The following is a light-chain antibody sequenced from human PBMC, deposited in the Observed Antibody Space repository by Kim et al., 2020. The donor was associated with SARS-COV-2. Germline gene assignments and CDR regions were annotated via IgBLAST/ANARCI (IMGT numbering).Light chain of an antibody. J-gene: IGKJ2*03. CDR3: QQYDREYS. CDR1: QSISNW. Sequence: DIQMTQSPSTLSASVGDRVTITCRASQSISNWLAWYQQKPGKAPKLLIYKASSLESGVPSRFSGSGSGTEFTLTISSLQPDDFATYFCQQYDREYSFGQGTKLEIK. CDR2: KAS. V-gene: IGKV1-5*03.